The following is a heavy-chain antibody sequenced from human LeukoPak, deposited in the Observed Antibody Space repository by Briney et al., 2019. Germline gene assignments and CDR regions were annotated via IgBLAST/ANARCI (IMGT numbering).Heavy chain of an antibody. CDR1: GYTFTGYY. J-gene: IGHJ4*02. CDR2: IIPILGIA. Sequence: ASVKVSCKASGYTFTGYYMHWVRQAPGQGLEWMGRIIPILGIANYAQKFQGRVTITADKSTSTAYMELSSLRSEDTAVYYCASGIAAAGTTPSDYWGQGTLVTVSS. CDR3: ASGIAAAGTTPSDY. V-gene: IGHV1-69*02. D-gene: IGHD6-13*01.